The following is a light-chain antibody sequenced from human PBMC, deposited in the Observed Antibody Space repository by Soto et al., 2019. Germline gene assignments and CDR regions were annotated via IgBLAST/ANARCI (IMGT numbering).Light chain of an antibody. Sequence: DIEMTQSPSPLSASVGDRVTITCRASQSISNYLNWYQQKPGKAPKLLIYSTSTLQSGVPSRFSGSGSGTQFTLTISTLQPEDFATYYCQQNYRTPVPFGQGTRLEIK. CDR3: QQNYRTPVP. CDR1: QSISNY. V-gene: IGKV1-39*01. J-gene: IGKJ5*01. CDR2: STS.